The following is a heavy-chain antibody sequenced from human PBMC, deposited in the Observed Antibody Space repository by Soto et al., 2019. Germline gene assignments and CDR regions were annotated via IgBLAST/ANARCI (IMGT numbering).Heavy chain of an antibody. V-gene: IGHV5-10-1*01. CDR2: IDPRDSYS. CDR1: GYTFSAFW. CDR3: ARGGVSTRTFDY. J-gene: IGHJ4*02. Sequence: PGESLKISCQASGYTFSAFWITWVRQMPGKGLEWMATIDPRDSYSNYSLSFQGHVTISADKSIGSAYLHWSTLEASDTAMYYCARGGVSTRTFDYWGQGT. D-gene: IGHD3-3*01.